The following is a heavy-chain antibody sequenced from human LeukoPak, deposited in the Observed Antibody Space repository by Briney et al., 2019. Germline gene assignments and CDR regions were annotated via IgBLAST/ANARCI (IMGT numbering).Heavy chain of an antibody. CDR1: GFTFTTYS. J-gene: IGHJ4*02. D-gene: IGHD4-17*01. CDR2: INSGSSAI. CDR3: ARGHTAVTRHFDF. Sequence: GRSLRLSCAASGFTFTTYSMTWVRQAPGKGLEWVSIINSGSSAIFSADALKGRFTISRDDAKNLLYLDMNSLRAEDTAVYYCARGHTAVTRHFDFWGQGTLVTVSS. V-gene: IGHV3-21*01.